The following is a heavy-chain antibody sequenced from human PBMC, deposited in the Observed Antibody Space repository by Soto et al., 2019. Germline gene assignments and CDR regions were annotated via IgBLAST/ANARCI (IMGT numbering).Heavy chain of an antibody. D-gene: IGHD4-4*01. V-gene: IGHV4-31*03. J-gene: IGHJ6*02. CDR1: GGSIKNSGYY. Sequence: QVQLQESGPGLVKPSQTLSLTCTVSGGSIKNSGYYWSWIRPHTEKGLEWIGYISYSGSTDYAPSLKSRVTISVDTSKNQFFLNLTSVTAADTAVYYCGRDAVTKRDFYYYGMDVWGRGTTVTVSS. CDR2: ISYSGST. CDR3: GRDAVTKRDFYYYGMDV.